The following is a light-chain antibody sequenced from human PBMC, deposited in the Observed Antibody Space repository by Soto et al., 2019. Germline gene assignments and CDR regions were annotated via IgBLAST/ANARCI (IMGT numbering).Light chain of an antibody. J-gene: IGLJ1*01. CDR2: DVS. Sequence: QSVLIQPDSVSGSPGQSITISCTGTSSDVGGYNYVSWYQQHPGKDPKLMIYDVSNRPSVVSNRFSGSKSGNTASLTISGLQDEDEADYYCSSYTSSRFYVFGTGTKLTVL. CDR1: SSDVGGYNY. CDR3: SSYTSSRFYV. V-gene: IGLV2-14*01.